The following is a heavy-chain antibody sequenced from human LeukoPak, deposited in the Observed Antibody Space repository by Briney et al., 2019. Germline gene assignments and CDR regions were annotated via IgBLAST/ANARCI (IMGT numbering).Heavy chain of an antibody. V-gene: IGHV4-59*08. CDR2: VFYRGST. CDR3: ARSNSWAHLLFDY. D-gene: IGHD6-13*01. J-gene: IGHJ4*02. CDR1: GGSISSYY. Sequence: SETLSLTCTASGGSISSYYWSWIRQPPGKGLEWIGYVFYRGSTDYNPSLKSRVTISVDTSKNRFSLNLNSVTAADTAVYYCARSNSWAHLLFDYWGQGTLVTVSS.